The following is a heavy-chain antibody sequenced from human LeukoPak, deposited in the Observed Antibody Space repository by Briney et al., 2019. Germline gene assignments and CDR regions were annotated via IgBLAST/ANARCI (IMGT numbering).Heavy chain of an antibody. V-gene: IGHV1-2*02. J-gene: IGHJ3*02. D-gene: IGHD3-22*01. CDR3: ARYFYDSSGSSSDAFDI. Sequence: ASVKVSCKTSGYTFSDYYIHWVRQAPGQGLEWMGWINPNTGGTHYAQKFQGRVTMNRDTSITTVYMELSSLGSDDSAVYYCARYFYDSSGSSSDAFDIWGRGTMVTVSS. CDR1: GYTFSDYY. CDR2: INPNTGGT.